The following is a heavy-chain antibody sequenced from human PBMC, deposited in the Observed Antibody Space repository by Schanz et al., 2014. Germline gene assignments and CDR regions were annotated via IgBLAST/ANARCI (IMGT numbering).Heavy chain of an antibody. D-gene: IGHD2-21*01. CDR1: GGSISSGVW. CDR3: TRSTLWSYDV. Sequence: QVQLQESGPGLVKPSENLSLTCVVSGGSISSGVWWTWARQSPGKGLEWIGEIFHSGTTNYNPSLESRVTISVDKSKTQFSLILSSMTAADTAVYYCTRSTLWSYDVWGRGTMVIVSS. J-gene: IGHJ3*01. CDR2: IFHSGTT. V-gene: IGHV4-4*02.